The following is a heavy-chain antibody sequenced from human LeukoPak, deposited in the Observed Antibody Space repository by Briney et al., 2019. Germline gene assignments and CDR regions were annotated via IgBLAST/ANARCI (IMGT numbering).Heavy chain of an antibody. CDR3: ARARDGYNYGPFDF. J-gene: IGHJ4*02. V-gene: IGHV4-34*01. Sequence: SETLSLTCAIYGASFSGYYWSWIRQPPGKGLEWIGEINHSGSTHYNPSLKSRVTISADTSENQFSLKLSSVTAADTAVYYCARARDGYNYGPFDFWGQGTLVTVSS. D-gene: IGHD5-24*01. CDR2: INHSGST. CDR1: GASFSGYY.